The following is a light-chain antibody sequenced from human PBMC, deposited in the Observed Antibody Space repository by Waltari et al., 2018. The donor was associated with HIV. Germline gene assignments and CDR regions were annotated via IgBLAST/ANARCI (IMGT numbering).Light chain of an antibody. Sequence: QSALTQPRSVSGSPGQSVTISCTGTSSDVGGYYYVSWYQQHPGEAPKLIIYDFSKRPSGVPDRFSGSKSGNTASLTISGLQAEDEADYYCCSYAGSDTFVLFGGGTKVTVL. CDR1: SSDVGGYYY. V-gene: IGLV2-11*01. J-gene: IGLJ2*01. CDR3: CSYAGSDTFVL. CDR2: DFS.